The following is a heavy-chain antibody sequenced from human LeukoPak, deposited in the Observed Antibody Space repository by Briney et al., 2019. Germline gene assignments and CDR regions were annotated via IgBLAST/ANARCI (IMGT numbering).Heavy chain of an antibody. D-gene: IGHD3-10*01. CDR1: RFTFRNYA. J-gene: IGHJ5*02. CDR2: ISSDGTNK. V-gene: IGHV3-30*04. CDR3: ARDRSQEFDP. Sequence: GSLRLSCAASRFTFRNYAMHWVRQAPGKGLEWVAVISSDGTNKDYADSVKGRFSISRDNSKNTLYLQMNRLRADDTAVYYCARDRSQEFDPWGQGTLVTVSS.